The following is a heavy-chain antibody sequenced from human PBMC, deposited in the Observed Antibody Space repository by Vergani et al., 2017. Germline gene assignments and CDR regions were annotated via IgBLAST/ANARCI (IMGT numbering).Heavy chain of an antibody. CDR1: SFRVSSLY. CDR3: ARGMTTENTDLDGVDI. Sequence: LVESGGGLVQPGGSLRLSCAASSFRVSSLYITWVRQAPGQGLEWVSTFNIGGRTSYADSVKGRLTLTRDDSKNTLHLQMNSLRPEDTAVYYCARGMTTENTDLDGVDIWGQGTMVSVSS. V-gene: IGHV3-66*02. CDR2: FNIGGRT. D-gene: IGHD4-17*01. J-gene: IGHJ3*02.